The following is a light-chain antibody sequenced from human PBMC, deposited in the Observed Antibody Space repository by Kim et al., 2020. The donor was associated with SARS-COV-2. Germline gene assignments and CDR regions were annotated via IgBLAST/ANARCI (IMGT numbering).Light chain of an antibody. CDR3: QQSYITPFT. Sequence: DIQMTQSPSTLSASVGDRVTITCRTTQSISSHLNWYQQKPGRAPKLLISAASTLHGGVPSRFSGSGSETDFTLTISSLQPEDFATYICQQSYITPFTFGPGTKVDIK. CDR2: AAS. V-gene: IGKV1-39*01. J-gene: IGKJ3*01. CDR1: QSISSH.